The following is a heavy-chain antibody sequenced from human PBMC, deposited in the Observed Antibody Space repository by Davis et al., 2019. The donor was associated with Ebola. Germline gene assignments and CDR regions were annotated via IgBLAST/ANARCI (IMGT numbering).Heavy chain of an antibody. CDR2: ISAYNGNT. D-gene: IGHD6-6*01. CDR3: ARDKKYSSYYYYYGMDV. J-gene: IGHJ6*04. Sequence: AASVKVSCKASGYTFTSYGISWVRQAPGQGLEWMGWISAYNGNTNYAQKLQGRVTMTTDTSTSTAYMELRSLRSDDTAVYYCARDKKYSSYYYYYGMDVWGKGTTVTVSS. V-gene: IGHV1-18*01. CDR1: GYTFTSYG.